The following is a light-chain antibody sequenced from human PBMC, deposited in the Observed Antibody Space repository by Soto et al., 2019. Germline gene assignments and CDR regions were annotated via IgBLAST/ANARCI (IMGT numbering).Light chain of an antibody. V-gene: IGKV3-11*01. CDR1: QSVVSY. CDR3: QQRSNWIT. CDR2: DAS. J-gene: IGKJ5*01. Sequence: EVVLTQSPATLSLSPGERATLSCRASQSVVSYLAWYQHKPGQSPRLLIYDASNRVTGIPARFSGSGSGTDFTLAIDSLEPEDSAVYYCQQRSNWITFGQGTRLEIK.